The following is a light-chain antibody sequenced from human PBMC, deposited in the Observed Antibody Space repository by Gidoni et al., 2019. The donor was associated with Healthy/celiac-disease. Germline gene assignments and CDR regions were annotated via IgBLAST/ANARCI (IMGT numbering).Light chain of an antibody. V-gene: IGKV1-9*01. CDR2: AAS. CDR1: QGISSY. Sequence: DIQLTQSPSFLPASVGARVTIPCRASQGISSYLAWYQQKPGKAPKLLIYAASTLKSGVPSRFSGSGSGTEFTLIISSLQPEDFATFYCQQLNSYPPVTFGGGTKVEIK. CDR3: QQLNSYPPVT. J-gene: IGKJ4*01.